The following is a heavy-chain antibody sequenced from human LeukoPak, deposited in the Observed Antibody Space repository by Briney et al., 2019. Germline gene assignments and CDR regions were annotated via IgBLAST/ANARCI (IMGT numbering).Heavy chain of an antibody. CDR1: GFTFSDSA. CDR3: AKQLGYCSDGSCYFPY. CDR2: IRSKTNDYAT. D-gene: IGHD2-15*01. Sequence: PGGSLRLSCAASGFTFSDSAMHWVRQASGKGVEWVGRIRSKTNDYATAYTASMKGRFTISRDDSKSTLCLQMNSLRAEDTAVYYCAKQLGYCSDGSCYFPYWGQGTLVTVSS. J-gene: IGHJ4*02. V-gene: IGHV3-73*01.